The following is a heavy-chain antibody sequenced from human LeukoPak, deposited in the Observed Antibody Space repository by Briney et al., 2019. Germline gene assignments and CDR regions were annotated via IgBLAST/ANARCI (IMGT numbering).Heavy chain of an antibody. D-gene: IGHD4-23*01. CDR3: ARGPASGGNFAWFDT. CDR1: GGSLSGYY. V-gene: IGHV4-34*01. CDR2: INRSGST. J-gene: IGHJ5*02. Sequence: SETLSLTCAVYGGSLSGYYWSWVRQPPGKGLEWIGEINRSGSTYYNPSLKSRVTISVDTSKNQLSLKLSSVTAADTAVYYCARGPASGGNFAWFDTWGQGTLVTVSS.